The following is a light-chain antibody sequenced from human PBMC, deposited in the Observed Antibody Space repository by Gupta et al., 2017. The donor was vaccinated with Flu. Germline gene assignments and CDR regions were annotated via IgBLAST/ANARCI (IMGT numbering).Light chain of an antibody. CDR3: QSWGAGIRV. J-gene: IGLJ2*01. Sequence: GPGSLMMIHRDGSHLKGDGVPDRFSGSLAGAERYLTISDLQYEDEADYYCQSWGAGIRVFGGGARLTVL. V-gene: IGLV4-69*01. CDR2: IHRDGSH.